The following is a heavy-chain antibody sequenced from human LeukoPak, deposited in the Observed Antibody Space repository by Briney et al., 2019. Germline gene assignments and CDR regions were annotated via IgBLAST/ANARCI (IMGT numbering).Heavy chain of an antibody. CDR2: ISAYNGNT. D-gene: IGHD3-22*01. J-gene: IGHJ4*02. CDR3: ARGNDYDSSGFPTF. Sequence: ASVKVSCKASGGTFSSYGISWVRQAPGQGLEWMGWISAYNGNTNYAQKLQGRVTMTTDTSTSTAYMELRSLRSDDTAVYYCARGNDYDSSGFPTFWGQGTLVTVSS. V-gene: IGHV1-18*01. CDR1: GGTFSSYG.